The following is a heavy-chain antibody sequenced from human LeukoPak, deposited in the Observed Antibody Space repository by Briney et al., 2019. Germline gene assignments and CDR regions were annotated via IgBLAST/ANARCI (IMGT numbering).Heavy chain of an antibody. CDR1: GFTFSSYA. J-gene: IGHJ3*02. CDR3: ARAGKTDAFDI. V-gene: IGHV3-30*04. CDR2: ISYDGSNK. Sequence: PGRSLRLPCAASGFTFSSYAMHWVRQAPGKGLEWVAVISYDGSNKYYADSVKGRFTISRDNSKNTLYLQMNSLRAEDTAVYYCARAGKTDAFDIWGQGTMVTVSS. D-gene: IGHD6-19*01.